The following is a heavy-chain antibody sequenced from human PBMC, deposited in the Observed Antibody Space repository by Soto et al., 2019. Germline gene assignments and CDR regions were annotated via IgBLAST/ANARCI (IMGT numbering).Heavy chain of an antibody. D-gene: IGHD5-18*01. V-gene: IGHV3-23*01. Sequence: PGGSLRLSCAASGFTFSSYAMSWVRQAPGKGLEWVSAISGSGGSTYYADSVKGRFTISRDNSKNTLYLQMNSLRAEDTAVYYCARPLLDTAMVTGAFLGYYFDYWGQGTLVTVSS. CDR3: ARPLLDTAMVTGAFLGYYFDY. J-gene: IGHJ4*02. CDR1: GFTFSSYA. CDR2: ISGSGGST.